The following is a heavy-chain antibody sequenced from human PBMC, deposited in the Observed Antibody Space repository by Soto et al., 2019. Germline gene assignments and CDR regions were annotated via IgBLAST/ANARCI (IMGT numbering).Heavy chain of an antibody. V-gene: IGHV3-7*01. D-gene: IGHD2-15*01. Sequence: GGSLRLSCAASGFTFSSYWMSWVRQAPGKGLEWVANIKQDGSEKYYVDSVKGRFTISRDNAKNSLYLQMNSLRAEDTAVYYCARVRTEYCSGGSCYAEYYFDYWGQGTLVTVSS. J-gene: IGHJ4*02. CDR3: ARVRTEYCSGGSCYAEYYFDY. CDR2: IKQDGSEK. CDR1: GFTFSSYW.